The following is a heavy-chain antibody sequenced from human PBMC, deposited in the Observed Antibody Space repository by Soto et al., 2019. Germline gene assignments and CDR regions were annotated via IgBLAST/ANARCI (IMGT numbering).Heavy chain of an antibody. D-gene: IGHD2-2*01. J-gene: IGHJ4*02. V-gene: IGHV3-23*01. CDR3: AREQVPAAYYFDY. CDR2: IGGSGGST. Sequence: GGSLRLSCAASGFTFSSYTMSWVRQAPGKGLEWVSAIGGSGGSTYYADSVKGRFTISRDNSKNTLFLQMSSLRAADTAVYYCAREQVPAAYYFDYWGQGTLVTVSS. CDR1: GFTFSSYT.